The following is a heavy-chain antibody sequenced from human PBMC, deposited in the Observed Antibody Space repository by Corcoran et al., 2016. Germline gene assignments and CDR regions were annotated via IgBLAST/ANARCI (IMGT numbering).Heavy chain of an antibody. V-gene: IGHV4-34*01. CDR2: INHSGST. Sequence: QVQLQQWGAGLLKPSETLSLTCAVYGGSFSGYYWSWIRQPPGKGLEWIGEINHSGSTNYNPSLKSRVTISVDTSKNQFSLKLSSVTAADTAVYYCARALRGSSWYLDYWGQGTLVTVSS. CDR1: GGSFSGYY. D-gene: IGHD6-13*01. J-gene: IGHJ4*02. CDR3: ARALRGSSWYLDY.